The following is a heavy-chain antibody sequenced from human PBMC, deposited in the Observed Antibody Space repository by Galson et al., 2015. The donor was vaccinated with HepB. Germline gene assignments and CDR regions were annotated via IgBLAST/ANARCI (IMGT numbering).Heavy chain of an antibody. CDR1: GFTFNNYA. V-gene: IGHV3-23*01. D-gene: IGHD2-15*01. CDR2: ISSSGYST. CDR3: YMNCRGDTCDFGY. J-gene: IGHJ4*02. Sequence: SLRLSCAASGFTFNNYAMNWVRQAPGKGLEWVSAISSSGYSTYYADSVKGRFTVSRDNSKNTLDLHMNSLRAEDTAVYYCYMNCRGDTCDFGYWGQVTLVTAAS.